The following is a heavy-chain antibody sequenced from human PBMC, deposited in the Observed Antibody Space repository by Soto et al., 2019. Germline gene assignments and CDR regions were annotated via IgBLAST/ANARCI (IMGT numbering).Heavy chain of an antibody. D-gene: IGHD3-3*01. V-gene: IGHV3-23*01. J-gene: IGHJ4*02. CDR2: ISGSGCST. CDR3: AKDTEHYDFWSGYYDY. CDR1: GFTFSSYA. Sequence: GGSLRLSCAASGFTFSSYAMSWVRQAPGKGLEWVSAISGSGCSTYYADSVKGRFTISRDNSKNTLYLQMNSLRAEDTAVYYCAKDTEHYDFWSGYYDYWGQGTLVTVSS.